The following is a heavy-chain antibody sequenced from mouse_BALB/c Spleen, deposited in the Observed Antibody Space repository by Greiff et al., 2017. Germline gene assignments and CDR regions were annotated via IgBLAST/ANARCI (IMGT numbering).Heavy chain of an antibody. Sequence: EVQRVESGGGLVKPGGSLKLSCAASGFTFSDYYMYWVRQTPEKRLEWVATISDGGSYTYYPDSVKGRFTISRDNARNILYLQMSSLRSEDTAMYYCARITTATGFDYWGQGTTLTVSS. CDR2: ISDGGSYT. CDR1: GFTFSDYY. V-gene: IGHV5-4*02. D-gene: IGHD1-2*01. J-gene: IGHJ2*01. CDR3: ARITTATGFDY.